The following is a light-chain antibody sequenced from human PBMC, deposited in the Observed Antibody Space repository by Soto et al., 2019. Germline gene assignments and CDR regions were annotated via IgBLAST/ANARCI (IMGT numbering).Light chain of an antibody. CDR3: QQFDSWPIT. J-gene: IGKJ5*01. CDR1: QSVTTN. V-gene: IGKV3-15*01. Sequence: EIVLTQSPATLSVSPGERATLSCRASQSVTTNLAWYQQKPGQVPRLLISGASTRATDIPARFSGSGSGTEFTLTISSLQSEDLAVYYCQQFDSWPITFGPGTRLEIK. CDR2: GAS.